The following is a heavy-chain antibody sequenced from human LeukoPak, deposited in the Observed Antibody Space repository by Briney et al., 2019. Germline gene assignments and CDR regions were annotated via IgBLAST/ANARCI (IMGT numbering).Heavy chain of an antibody. Sequence: PGGSLRLSCAASGFTFSSYAMHWVRQAPGKGLEWVAIISSDENKKYYADSVKGRFTISRDNFENTLYLQMNSLGAEDTAVYFCAKSYGSTWYAGYWGGGILVTVSS. CDR3: AKSYGSTWYAGY. J-gene: IGHJ4*02. D-gene: IGHD6-13*01. CDR2: ISSDENKK. CDR1: GFTFSSYA. V-gene: IGHV3-30-3*02.